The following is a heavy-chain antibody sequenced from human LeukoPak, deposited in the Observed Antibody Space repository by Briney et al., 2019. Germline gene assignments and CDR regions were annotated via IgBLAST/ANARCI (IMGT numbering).Heavy chain of an antibody. V-gene: IGHV4-4*02. Sequence: SETLSLTCAVSGGSIFSTNWWSWVRQPPGKGLEWIGQIFYSGSTSYSPSLKSRVTISMDKSKNQFSLKLTSVTAADTAVYYCARAPITMVRGAYYYHMEVWGKGTTVTISS. CDR1: GGSIFSTNW. J-gene: IGHJ6*03. D-gene: IGHD3-10*01. CDR3: ARAPITMVRGAYYYHMEV. CDR2: IFYSGST.